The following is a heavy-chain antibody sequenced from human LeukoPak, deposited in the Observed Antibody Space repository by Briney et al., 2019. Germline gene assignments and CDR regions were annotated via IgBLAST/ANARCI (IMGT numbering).Heavy chain of an antibody. V-gene: IGHV4-59*01. CDR2: IYYSGST. J-gene: IGHJ6*03. CDR1: GGSFSGYY. D-gene: IGHD5-18*01. CDR3: ARGESGYSYGQLYYYYYMDV. Sequence: SETLSLTCAVYGGSFSGYYWSWIRQPPGKGLEWIGYIYYSGSTNYNPSLKSRVTISVDTSKNQFSLKLSSVTAADTAVYYCARGESGYSYGQLYYYYYMDVWGKGTTVTISS.